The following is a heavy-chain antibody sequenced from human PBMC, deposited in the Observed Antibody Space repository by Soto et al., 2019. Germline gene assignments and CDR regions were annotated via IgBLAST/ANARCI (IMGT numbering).Heavy chain of an antibody. CDR3: SYGSSFDY. Sequence: SETLSLTCTVSGASLRSGSYYWSWIRQPPGKGLEWIGYISHSGRTNYDPSLKSRLTMSVDTSQNQFSLQLNSVTAADTAVYYCSYGSSFDYWGQGTLVTVSS. J-gene: IGHJ4*02. D-gene: IGHD3-10*01. CDR1: GASLRSGSYY. CDR2: ISHSGRT. V-gene: IGHV4-61*01.